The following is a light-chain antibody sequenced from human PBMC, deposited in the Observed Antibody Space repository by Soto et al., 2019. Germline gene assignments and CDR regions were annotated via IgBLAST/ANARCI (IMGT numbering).Light chain of an antibody. CDR3: QSYDNSLSGPVV. CDR1: SSNIGSNT. V-gene: IGLV1-44*01. CDR2: SNS. J-gene: IGLJ3*02. Sequence: QSVLTQPPSASGTPGQRVTISCSGSSSNIGSNTVNWYQQLPGTAPKLLMYSNSQRPSGVPDRFSGSKSGTSASLAISGLQSEDEADYYCQSYDNSLSGPVVFGGGTKLTVL.